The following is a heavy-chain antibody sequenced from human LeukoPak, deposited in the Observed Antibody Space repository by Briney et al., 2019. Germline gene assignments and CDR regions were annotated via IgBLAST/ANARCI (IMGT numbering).Heavy chain of an antibody. J-gene: IGHJ3*02. CDR1: GFTFGDYA. D-gene: IGHD3-3*01. CDR3: TSNPLPLLRFLEQDPRTAFDI. Sequence: GGSLRLSCTASGFTFGDYAMSWVRQAPGKGLEWVGFIRSKAYSGTTEYAASVKGRFTISRDDSKSIAYLQMNSLKTEDTAVYYCTSNPLPLLRFLEQDPRTAFDIWGQGTMVTVSS. V-gene: IGHV3-49*04. CDR2: IRSKAYSGTT.